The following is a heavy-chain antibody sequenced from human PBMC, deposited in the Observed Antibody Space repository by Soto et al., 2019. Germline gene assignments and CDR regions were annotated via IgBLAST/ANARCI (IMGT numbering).Heavy chain of an antibody. CDR1: GGSFSGYY. CDR3: ARVSPQMTTVTYARNFDY. D-gene: IGHD4-17*01. J-gene: IGHJ4*02. V-gene: IGHV4-34*01. Sequence: QVQLQQWGAGLLKPSETLSLTCAVYGGSFSGYYWSWIRQPPGKGPEWIGEINHSGSTNYNPSLKSRVTISVDTSKKQFSLKLSSGTAADTAVYYCARVSPQMTTVTYARNFDYWGQGTLVTVSS. CDR2: INHSGST.